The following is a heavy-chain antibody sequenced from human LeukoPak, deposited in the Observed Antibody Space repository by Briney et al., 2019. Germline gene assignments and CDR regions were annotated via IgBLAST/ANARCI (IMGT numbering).Heavy chain of an antibody. Sequence: GGSLRLSCAASGFTVSSNYMSWVRQAPGKRLEWVSVIYSGGSTYYADSVKGRFTISRDNSKNTLYLQMNSLRAEDTAVYYCTTVTPLWFGEYYRDVWGKGTTVTVSS. D-gene: IGHD3-10*01. V-gene: IGHV3-53*01. CDR1: GFTVSSNY. J-gene: IGHJ6*04. CDR3: TTVTPLWFGEYYRDV. CDR2: IYSGGST.